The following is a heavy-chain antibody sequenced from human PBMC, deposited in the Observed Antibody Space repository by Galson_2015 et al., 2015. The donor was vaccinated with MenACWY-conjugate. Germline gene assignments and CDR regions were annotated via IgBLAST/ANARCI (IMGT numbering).Heavy chain of an antibody. CDR2: IKQDGSEK. J-gene: IGHJ5*02. V-gene: IGHV3-7*03. CDR3: ARILGSYYVYNWFDP. D-gene: IGHD1-26*01. Sequence: SLRLSCAASGFTFSTYWMSWVRQAPGKGLEWVANIKQDGSEKYYMDSVKGRFTISRDNAKNSLDLQMNSLRAEDTAVYYCARILGSYYVYNWFDPWGQGTLVTVSS. CDR1: GFTFSTYW.